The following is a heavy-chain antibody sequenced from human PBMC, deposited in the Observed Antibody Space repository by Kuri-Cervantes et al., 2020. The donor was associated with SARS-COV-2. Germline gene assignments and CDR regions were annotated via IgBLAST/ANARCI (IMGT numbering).Heavy chain of an antibody. CDR1: GFTFSGYT. CDR2: ISGSGSYI. CDR3: AREEVLNFDY. V-gene: IGHV3-21*01. D-gene: IGHD3-10*01. J-gene: IGHJ4*02. Sequence: GGSLRLSCVATGFTFSGYTMNWVRQAPGKALQWVSSISGSGSYIYYADSVKGRFTISRDNSKNTLYLQMNSLRAEDTAVYYCAREEVLNFDYWGQGTLVTVSS.